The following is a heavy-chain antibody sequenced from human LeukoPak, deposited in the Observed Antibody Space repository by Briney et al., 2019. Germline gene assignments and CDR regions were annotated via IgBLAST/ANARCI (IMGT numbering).Heavy chain of an antibody. V-gene: IGHV4-34*09. CDR3: VRENYFDY. J-gene: IGHJ4*02. Sequence: SETLSLTCAVYGGSFSGYYWSWIRQPPGKGLEYIGYIYYSGSTYYNPSLKSRVTISVDRSKNQFSLKLSSVTAADTAVYYCVRENYFDYWGQGILVTVSS. CDR1: GGSFSGYY. CDR2: IYYSGST.